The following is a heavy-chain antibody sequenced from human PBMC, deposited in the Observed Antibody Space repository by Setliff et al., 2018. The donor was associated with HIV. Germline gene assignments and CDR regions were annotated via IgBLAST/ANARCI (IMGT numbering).Heavy chain of an antibody. J-gene: IGHJ4*01. V-gene: IGHV4-4*08. Sequence: PSETLSLTCSVSSGSMTGHYWTWVRQPPGKGLEWIGYLHSLGSSRVSDTPNYSPSLKSRITISLDTSKRQFSLTMTSVTAADTAFYYCARGLSSQTYWGTRPLGLDYWGQGSPVTVSS. CDR3: ARGLSSQTYWGTRPLGLDY. CDR1: SGSMTGHY. CDR2: LHSLGSSRVSDTP. D-gene: IGHD2-2*01.